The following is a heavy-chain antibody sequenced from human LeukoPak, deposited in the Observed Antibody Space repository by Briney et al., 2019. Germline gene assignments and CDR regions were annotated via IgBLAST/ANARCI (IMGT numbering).Heavy chain of an antibody. CDR1: GGSTSSSSHY. V-gene: IGHV4-39*01. CDR3: ATYGSGSERRIDY. J-gene: IGHJ4*02. D-gene: IGHD3-10*01. Sequence: PSETLSLTCTVPGGSTSSSSHYWGWIRQPPGKGREGFGNIYYSGSTSSNPSLKSQATISVDTSRNRFPLKVSSVTAADPAMYYAATYGSGSERRIDYWGQGTLVTVSS. CDR2: IYYSGST.